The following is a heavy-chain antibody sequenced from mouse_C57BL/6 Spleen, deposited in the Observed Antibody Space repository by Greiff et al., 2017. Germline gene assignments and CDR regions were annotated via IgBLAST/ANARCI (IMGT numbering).Heavy chain of an antibody. CDR3: ARHLSRYWYFDV. CDR1: GFTFSDYY. D-gene: IGHD1-1*01. J-gene: IGHJ1*03. CDR2: ISNGGGST. Sequence: EVHLVESGGGLVQPGGSLKLSCAASGFTFSDYYMYWVRQTPEKRLEWVAYISNGGGSTYYPDTVKGRFTISRDNAKNTLYLQMSRLKSEDTAMYYCARHLSRYWYFDVWGTGTTVTVSS. V-gene: IGHV5-12*01.